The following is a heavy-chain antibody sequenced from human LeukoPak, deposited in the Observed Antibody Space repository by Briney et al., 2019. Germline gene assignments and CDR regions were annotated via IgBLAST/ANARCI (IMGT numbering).Heavy chain of an antibody. D-gene: IGHD3-22*01. V-gene: IGHV3-23*01. CDR1: GFIFSSYA. CDR2: ISDSGGST. J-gene: IGHJ4*02. CDR3: AKRYYYDSSGYCFDY. Sequence: PGGSMRLSCAASGFIFSSYAMSWVRQAPGKGMEWVAAISDSGGSTYYADSVKGRFTISRDNSKNTLYLQMNSLRAEDTAVYFCAKRYYYDSSGYCFDYWGQGTLVTVSS.